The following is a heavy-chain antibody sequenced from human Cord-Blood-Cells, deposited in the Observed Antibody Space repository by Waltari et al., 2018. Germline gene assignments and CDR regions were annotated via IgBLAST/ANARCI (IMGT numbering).Heavy chain of an antibody. CDR3: ARRYCSSTSCYTFACDI. V-gene: IGHV5-51*01. J-gene: IGHJ3*02. D-gene: IGHD2-2*02. Sequence: EVQLVQSGAEVKKPGESLKISCKGSGYSFTSYWIDWVRQMPGKGLEWMWIIYPVDYDTRYSPSFQGQVTISADKSISTAYLQWSSLKASDTAMYYCARRYCSSTSCYTFACDIWGQGTMVTVSS. CDR2: IYPVDYDT. CDR1: GYSFTSYW.